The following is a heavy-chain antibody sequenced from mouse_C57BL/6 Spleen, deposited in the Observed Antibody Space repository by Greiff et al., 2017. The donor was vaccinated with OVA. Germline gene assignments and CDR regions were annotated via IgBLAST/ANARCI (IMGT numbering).Heavy chain of an antibody. CDR2: IDPSDSYT. CDR3: ARGRSGYVGY. V-gene: IGHV1-59*01. D-gene: IGHD3-2*02. J-gene: IGHJ2*01. Sequence: QVQLQQPGAELVRPGTSVKLSCKASAPHLPPYSMHWVKQRPGQGLEWIGVIDPSDSYTNYNQKFKGKATLTVDTSSSTAYMQLSSLTSEDSAVYYCARGRSGYVGYWGQGTTLTVSS. CDR1: APHLPPYS.